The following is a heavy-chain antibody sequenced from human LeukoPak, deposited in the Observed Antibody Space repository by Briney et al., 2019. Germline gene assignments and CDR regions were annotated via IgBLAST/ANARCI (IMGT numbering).Heavy chain of an antibody. J-gene: IGHJ4*02. CDR2: INHSGST. CDR1: GGSFSGYY. Sequence: PSETLSLTCAAYGGSFSGYYWSWIRQPPGKGLEWIGEINHSGSTNYNPSLRSRVSISVDSSKRQFSLKMSSVSAADTAVYYCARQNFVVVTAIRIFDNWGQGTLVTVSS. CDR3: ARQNFVVVTAIRIFDN. V-gene: IGHV4-34*01. D-gene: IGHD2-21*02.